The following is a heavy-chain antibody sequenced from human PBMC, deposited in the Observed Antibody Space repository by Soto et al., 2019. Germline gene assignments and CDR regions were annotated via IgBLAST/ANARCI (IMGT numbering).Heavy chain of an antibody. CDR3: ARDPPPNDYDSSGYWFSY. V-gene: IGHV1-69*13. J-gene: IGHJ4*02. D-gene: IGHD3-22*01. CDR1: GGTFSIYA. CDR2: IIPIFGTA. Sequence: GASVKVSCTASGGTFSIYAISWVRQAPGQGLEWMGGIIPIFGTANYAQKFQGRVTITADESTSTAYMELSSLRSEDTAVYYCARDPPPNDYDSSGYWFSYWGQGTLVTVSS.